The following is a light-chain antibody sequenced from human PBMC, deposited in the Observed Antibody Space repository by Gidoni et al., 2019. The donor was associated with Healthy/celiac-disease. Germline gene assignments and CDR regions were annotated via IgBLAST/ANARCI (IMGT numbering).Light chain of an antibody. Sequence: QSVLTQPPSVSGAPGQRVTISCTGNSSNIGAGYDVHWYQQLPGTAPKLLIYGNINRPSEVPDRFSGSKTGTAASLAITGLQAEDEADYYCQSFDSSLSGSVFGGGTKLTVL. V-gene: IGLV1-40*01. CDR1: SSNIGAGYD. CDR3: QSFDSSLSGSV. CDR2: GNI. J-gene: IGLJ2*01.